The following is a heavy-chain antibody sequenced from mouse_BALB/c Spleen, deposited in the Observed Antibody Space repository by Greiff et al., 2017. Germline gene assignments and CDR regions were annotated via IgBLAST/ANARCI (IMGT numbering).Heavy chain of an antibody. V-gene: IGHV1-39*01. Sequence: VQLQQTGPELVKPGASVKISCKASGYSFTDYIMLWVKQSHGKSLEWIGNINPYYGSTSYNLKFKGKATLTVDKSSSTAYMQLNSLTSEDSAVYYCARSTVDYAMDYWGQGTSVTVSS. CDR1: GYSFTDYI. J-gene: IGHJ4*01. CDR3: ARSTVDYAMDY. D-gene: IGHD1-1*01. CDR2: INPYYGST.